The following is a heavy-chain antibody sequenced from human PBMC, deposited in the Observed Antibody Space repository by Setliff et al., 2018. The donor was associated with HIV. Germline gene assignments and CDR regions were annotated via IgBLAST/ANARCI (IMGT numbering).Heavy chain of an antibody. D-gene: IGHD6-19*01. CDR1: GGSISSHY. V-gene: IGHV4-59*11. J-gene: IGHJ2*01. Sequence: SETLSLTCTVSGGSISSHYWSWIRQPPGKGLEWIGHIYYSGITNYNPSLKSRVTISVDTSKNQFSLKLNSVTAADTAVYYCARGLSSGWYGYWYFDLWGRGTLVTVSS. CDR3: ARGLSSGWYGYWYFDL. CDR2: IYYSGIT.